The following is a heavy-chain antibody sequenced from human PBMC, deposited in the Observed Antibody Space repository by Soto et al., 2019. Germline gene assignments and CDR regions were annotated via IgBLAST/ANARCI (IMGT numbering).Heavy chain of an antibody. V-gene: IGHV3-48*01. CDR3: ARDRYGDYVADI. D-gene: IGHD4-17*01. CDR2: ISSSSSTI. J-gene: IGHJ3*02. Sequence: XXSLRLSFAASGFTFSSYSMNWVPQAPGKGLEWVSYISSSSSTIYYADSVKGRFTISRDNAKNSLYLQMNSMRAEDTAVYYCARDRYGDYVADIWGQGTMVTVSS. CDR1: GFTFSSYS.